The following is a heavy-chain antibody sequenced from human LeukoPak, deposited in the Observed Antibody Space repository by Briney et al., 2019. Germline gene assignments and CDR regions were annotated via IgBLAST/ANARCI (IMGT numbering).Heavy chain of an antibody. J-gene: IGHJ4*02. V-gene: IGHV3-48*04. CDR2: ISSSSSTI. D-gene: IGHD2-2*02. CDR1: GFTFSSYS. CDR3: ARDGSRAQLLYPFDY. Sequence: GGSLRLSCAASGFTFSSYSMNWVRQAPGKGLEWVSYISSSSSTIYYADSVKGRFTISRDNAKNSLYLQMNSLRAEDTAVNYCARDGSRAQLLYPFDYWGQGTLVTVSS.